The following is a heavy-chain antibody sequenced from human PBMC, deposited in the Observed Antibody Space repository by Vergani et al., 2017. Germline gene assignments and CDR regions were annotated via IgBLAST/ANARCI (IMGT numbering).Heavy chain of an antibody. D-gene: IGHD2-8*01. CDR3: ARDYASAIYYANDAFDI. Sequence: QVQMQESGPGLVKTSETLSLTCSASGAPISYWCWSWLRQPAGKGLEWIGRLCPSGSTNYKPSLKSRVTMSIDTSRNQFSLNLQSVTAADTAVYYCARDYASAIYYANDAFDIWGRGTKVTVSS. J-gene: IGHJ3*02. CDR1: GAPISYWC. V-gene: IGHV4-4*07. CDR2: LCPSGST.